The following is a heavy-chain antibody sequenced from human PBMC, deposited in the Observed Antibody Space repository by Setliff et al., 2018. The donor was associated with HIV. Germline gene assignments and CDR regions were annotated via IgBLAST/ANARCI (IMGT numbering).Heavy chain of an antibody. CDR3: AREIRYVDIVATIEGPVDS. CDR1: GFTFNNYG. J-gene: IGHJ4*02. Sequence: PGGSLRLSCEASGFTFNNYGMHWVRQAPGKGLEWVSSISSRGDYIYSADSVKGRFTISRDNAKNSLYLQMNDLRAEDTAVYYCAREIRYVDIVATIEGPVDSWGQGTLVTVSS. D-gene: IGHD5-12*01. CDR2: ISSRGDYI. V-gene: IGHV3-21*01.